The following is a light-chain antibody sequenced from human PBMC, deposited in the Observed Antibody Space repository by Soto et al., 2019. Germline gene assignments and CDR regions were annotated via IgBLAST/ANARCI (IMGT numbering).Light chain of an antibody. V-gene: IGKV3-20*01. CDR1: QSVGRN. J-gene: IGKJ1*01. CDR3: QQYGSLLSTT. CDR2: GAS. Sequence: EIVLTQSPATLSLSPGERAILSCRASQSVGRNLVWYQHKPGQAPRLLIYGASTRATGIPDRFSGSGSGTLFTLTISRLEPEDFAVYYCQQYGSLLSTTFGQGTKV.